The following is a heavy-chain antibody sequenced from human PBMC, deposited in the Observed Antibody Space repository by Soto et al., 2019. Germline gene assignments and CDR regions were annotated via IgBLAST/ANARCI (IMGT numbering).Heavy chain of an antibody. J-gene: IGHJ4*02. CDR1: GVTFSSYS. CDR2: ISSSSSTI. CDR3: ARDQPDYDYIWGSYRFDY. D-gene: IGHD3-16*01. Sequence: GGSLRLSCAASGVTFSSYSMNGVRQAPGKGLEWVSYISSSSSTIYYADSVKGRFTISRDNAKNSLYLQMNSLRAEDTAVYYCARDQPDYDYIWGSYRFDYWGQGTLVTVSS. V-gene: IGHV3-48*01.